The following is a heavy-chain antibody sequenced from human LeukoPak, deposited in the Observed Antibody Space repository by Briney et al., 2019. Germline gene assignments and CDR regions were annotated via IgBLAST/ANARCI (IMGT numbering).Heavy chain of an antibody. V-gene: IGHV3-30*02. CDR3: ARDFDDVNGDYYYIPDY. CDR2: IRYDGSKK. CDR1: GFNFSRNG. J-gene: IGHJ4*02. Sequence: GGSLRLSCAASGFNFSRNGMHWVRQAPGKGLEGVAFIRYDGSKKFYGDSVRGRFTISRDNSKNTLYLQMNSLRDGDTAVYYCARDFDDVNGDYYYIPDYWGQGMLVTVSS. D-gene: IGHD3-10*01.